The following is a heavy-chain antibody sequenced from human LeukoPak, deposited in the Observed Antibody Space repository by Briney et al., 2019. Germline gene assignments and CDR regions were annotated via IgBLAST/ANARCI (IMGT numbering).Heavy chain of an antibody. CDR3: ANRQVLYCMDV. J-gene: IGHJ6*02. V-gene: IGHV1-8*01. Sequence: ASVKVSCKASGYTFTSYDINWLRQATGQGLEWMGWMNPNSGNTGDAQKFQGRGTMTRTTSISPAYRELSSRRSGDPAVYSDANRQVLYCMDVWGQGTTVTVSS. CDR1: GYTFTSYD. D-gene: IGHD1-14*01. CDR2: MNPNSGNT.